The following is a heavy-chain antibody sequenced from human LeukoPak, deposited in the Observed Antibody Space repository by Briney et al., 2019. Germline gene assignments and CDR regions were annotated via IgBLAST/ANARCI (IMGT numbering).Heavy chain of an antibody. J-gene: IGHJ4*02. V-gene: IGHV3-48*03. CDR2: ISNSGSTI. CDR3: ARVRGYCTNGVCQWRPDFDY. Sequence: GGSLRLSCAASGFTFSSYEMNWVRQAPGKGLEWVSYISNSGSTIYYADSVKGRFTISRDNAKNSLYLQMNSLRAEDTAVYYCARVRGYCTNGVCQWRPDFDYWGQGTLVTVSS. D-gene: IGHD2-8*01. CDR1: GFTFSSYE.